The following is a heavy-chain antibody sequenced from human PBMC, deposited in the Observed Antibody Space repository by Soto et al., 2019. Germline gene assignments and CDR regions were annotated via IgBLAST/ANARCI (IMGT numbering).Heavy chain of an antibody. CDR2: IYYTGST. CDR1: GSSISPFY. J-gene: IGHJ4*02. CDR3: TRVGGYYGDYPNFDY. V-gene: IGHV4-59*01. D-gene: IGHD4-17*01. Sequence: SETLSLTCTVSGSSISPFYWSWIRQPPGKGLEWIGYIYYTGSTKYNPSLKSRVTLSLGTSRNQLSLKLSSVTAADTAVYYCTRVGGYYGDYPNFDYWGPGTLVTVSS.